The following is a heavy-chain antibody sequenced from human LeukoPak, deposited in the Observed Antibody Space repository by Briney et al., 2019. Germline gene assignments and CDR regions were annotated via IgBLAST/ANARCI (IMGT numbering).Heavy chain of an antibody. CDR3: AKDGRGSGTKGY. CDR1: GFTFSSYA. V-gene: IGHV3-23*01. CDR2: ISGSGGST. Sequence: SGGSLRLSCAASGFTFSSYAMSWVRQAPGEGLEWVSAISGSGGSTYYADSVKGRFTISRDNSKNTLYLQMNSLRAEDTAVYYCAKDGRGSGTKGYWGQGTLVTVSS. J-gene: IGHJ4*02. D-gene: IGHD3-10*01.